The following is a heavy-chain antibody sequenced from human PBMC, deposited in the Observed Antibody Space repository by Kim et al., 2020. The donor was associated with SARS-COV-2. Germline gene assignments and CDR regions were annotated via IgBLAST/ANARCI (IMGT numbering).Heavy chain of an antibody. Sequence: SVKVSCKASEGTFSSYAISWVRQAPGQGLEWMGGIIPIFGTANYAQKFQGRVTITADESTSTAYMELSSLRSEDTAVYYCASPPYDSSGYEVGDAFDIWGQGTMVTVSS. CDR1: EGTFSSYA. CDR3: ASPPYDSSGYEVGDAFDI. D-gene: IGHD3-22*01. J-gene: IGHJ3*02. CDR2: IIPIFGTA. V-gene: IGHV1-69*13.